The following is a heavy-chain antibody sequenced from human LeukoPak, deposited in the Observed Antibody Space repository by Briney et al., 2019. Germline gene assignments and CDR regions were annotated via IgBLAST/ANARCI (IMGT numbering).Heavy chain of an antibody. CDR1: GGSISRGGYS. CDR2: IYHSGNT. Sequence: PSETLSLTCAVSGGSISRGGYSWSWIRQPPGKGLEWIGYIYHSGNTYYSPSLKSRVTISVDRSKNQLSLKLSSVTAADTAVYYCARWDDGSGSVSDWGQGTLVTVSS. V-gene: IGHV4-30-2*01. CDR3: ARWDDGSGSVSD. J-gene: IGHJ4*02. D-gene: IGHD3-10*01.